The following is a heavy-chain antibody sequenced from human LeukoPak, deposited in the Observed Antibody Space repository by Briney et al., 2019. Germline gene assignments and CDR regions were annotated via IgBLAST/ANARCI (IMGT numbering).Heavy chain of an antibody. V-gene: IGHV3-30*02. Sequence: GGSLRLSCAASGFTFSSYGMNWVRQAPGKGLEWVASIRSDGSDKKYADSVKGQFTISRDNSKSTLNLQMNSLRPEDTAVYYCAKSQVTGWYDFDYWGQGTLVTVSS. J-gene: IGHJ4*02. D-gene: IGHD6-19*01. CDR2: IRSDGSDK. CDR1: GFTFSSYG. CDR3: AKSQVTGWYDFDY.